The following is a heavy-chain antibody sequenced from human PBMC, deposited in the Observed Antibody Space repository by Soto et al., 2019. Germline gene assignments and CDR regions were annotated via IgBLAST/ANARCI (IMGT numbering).Heavy chain of an antibody. CDR1: GFTFSSYA. D-gene: IGHD5-12*01. Sequence: EVQLLESGGGLVQPGGSLRLSCAASGFTFSSYAMSWVRQAPGKGLEWVSAISGSGGSTYYADSVKGRFTISRDNSKNKLYLQMNSLRAEDTAVYYCAKDPGDGGVISGYAGGWFDPWGQGTLVTVSS. CDR2: ISGSGGST. J-gene: IGHJ5*02. V-gene: IGHV3-23*01. CDR3: AKDPGDGGVISGYAGGWFDP.